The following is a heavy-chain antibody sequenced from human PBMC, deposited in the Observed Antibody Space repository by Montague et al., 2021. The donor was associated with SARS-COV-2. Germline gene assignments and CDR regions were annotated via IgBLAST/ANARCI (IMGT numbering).Heavy chain of an antibody. CDR2: XDWDDDK. CDR3: ARGYYDILTGYLDAFDI. V-gene: IGHV2-70*11. D-gene: IGHD3-9*01. J-gene: IGHJ3*02. Sequence: PALVNPTQTLTLTCTFSGFSLSTSGMCVSWIRQPPGKALEWLARXDWDDDKYYSTSLKTRLTISKDTSKNQVVLTMTNMDPVDTATYYCARGYYDILTGYLDAFDIWGQGTMVTVSS. CDR1: GFSLSTSGMC.